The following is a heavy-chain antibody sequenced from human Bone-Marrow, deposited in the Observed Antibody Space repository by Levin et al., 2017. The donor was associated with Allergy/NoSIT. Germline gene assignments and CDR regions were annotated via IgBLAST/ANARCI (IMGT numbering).Heavy chain of an antibody. CDR1: GFTFSMSW. D-gene: IGHD3-16*01. J-gene: IGHJ5*02. CDR3: AKDGGGESMPS. V-gene: IGHV3-74*01. Sequence: GGSLRLSCAASGFTFSMSWMHWVRQVPGKGLVWVSRIRGDGGWTDYADSVKGRFTISRDNAKNTLYLQMNSLRDEDTAVYYCAKDGGGESMPSWGQGTLVTVSS. CDR2: IRGDGGWT.